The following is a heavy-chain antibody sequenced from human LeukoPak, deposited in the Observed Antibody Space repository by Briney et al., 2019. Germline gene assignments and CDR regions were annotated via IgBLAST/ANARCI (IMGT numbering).Heavy chain of an antibody. CDR1: GFTFSSYS. D-gene: IGHD3-3*01. CDR3: ARVAYDFWSGLNWFDP. Sequence: GGSLRLSCAASGFTFSSYSMNWVRQAPGKGLEWVSSISSSSSYIYYADSVKGRFTISRDNAKNSLYLQMNSLRAEDTAVYYCARVAYDFWSGLNWFDPWGQGTLVTVSS. V-gene: IGHV3-21*01. J-gene: IGHJ5*02. CDR2: ISSSSSYI.